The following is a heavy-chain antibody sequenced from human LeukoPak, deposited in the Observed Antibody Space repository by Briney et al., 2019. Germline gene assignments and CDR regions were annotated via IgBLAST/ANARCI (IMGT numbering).Heavy chain of an antibody. CDR3: ARVAREAGSGSYRFDY. D-gene: IGHD3-10*01. J-gene: IGHJ4*02. CDR2: IYYSGST. V-gene: IGHV4-39*07. Sequence: SETLSLTCTVSGGSISSYYWGWIRQPPGKGLEWIGSIYYSGSTYYNPSLKSRVTISVDTSKNQFSLKLSSVTAADTAVYYCARVAREAGSGSYRFDYWGQGTLVTVSS. CDR1: GGSISSYY.